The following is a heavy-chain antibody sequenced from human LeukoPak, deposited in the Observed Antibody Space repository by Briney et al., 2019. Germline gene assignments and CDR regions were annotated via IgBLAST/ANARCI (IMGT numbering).Heavy chain of an antibody. CDR2: IYYSGST. Sequence: PSETLSLTCNVSGGSISSYHLNWIRQPPGEGLEWIGYIYYSGSTNYNPSLKSRVTISVDTSKNQFSLKLSSVTAADTAVYYCARGLEYYYYYYAMDVWGQGTTVTVSS. CDR1: GGSISSYH. V-gene: IGHV4-59*01. J-gene: IGHJ6*02. D-gene: IGHD1-1*01. CDR3: ARGLEYYYYYYAMDV.